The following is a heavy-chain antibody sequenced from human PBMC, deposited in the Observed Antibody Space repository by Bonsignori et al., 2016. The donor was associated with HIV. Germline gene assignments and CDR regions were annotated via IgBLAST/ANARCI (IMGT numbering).Heavy chain of an antibody. CDR3: ASPHGEDYFDY. V-gene: IGHV3-66*01. J-gene: IGHJ4*02. Sequence: VRQAPGKGLEWVSVIYSGGNTYYADSVKGRFSISRDNSKNTVYLQMNSLRAEDTAVYYCASPHGEDYFDYWGQGTLVTVSS. CDR2: IYSGGNT.